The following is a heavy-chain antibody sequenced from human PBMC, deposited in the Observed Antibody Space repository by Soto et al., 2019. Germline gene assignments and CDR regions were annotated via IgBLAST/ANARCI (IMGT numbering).Heavy chain of an antibody. J-gene: IGHJ4*02. Sequence: PSATLSLTCTVSGGSIRSYYWSWIRQPPGKGLEWIGYIYHSGSTNYNPSLKSRVTISVDTSKNQFSLKLTSVTAADTAVYYCASPNSGRYYYFDYWGQGTQVTVSS. D-gene: IGHD1-26*01. CDR1: GGSIRSYY. CDR3: ASPNSGRYYYFDY. V-gene: IGHV4-59*01. CDR2: IYHSGST.